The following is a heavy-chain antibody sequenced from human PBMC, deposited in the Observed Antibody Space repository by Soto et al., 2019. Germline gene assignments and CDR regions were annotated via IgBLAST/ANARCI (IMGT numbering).Heavy chain of an antibody. CDR3: ARCLHCSNGGRFDP. CDR2: MWPSGGT. CDR1: GVSISSTNW. D-gene: IGHD2-8*01. Sequence: TLSLTCAVSGVSISSTNWWTWVRQAPEKGLEWIGEMWPSGGTTYNPSLQNRVTISVDNSKNHLSLTLTSVTAADTAIYYCARCLHCSNGGRFDPWGQGALVTVSS. J-gene: IGHJ5*02. V-gene: IGHV4-4*02.